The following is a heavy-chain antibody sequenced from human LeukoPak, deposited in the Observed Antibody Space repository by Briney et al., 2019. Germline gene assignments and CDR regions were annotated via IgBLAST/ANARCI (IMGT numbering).Heavy chain of an antibody. D-gene: IGHD3-10*01. V-gene: IGHV1-18*01. J-gene: IGHJ4*02. CDR1: GYTFTSYG. Sequence: ASVKVSCKASGYTFTSYGISWVRQAPGQGLEWMGWISAYNGNTNYAQKLQGRVTMTSDTSTSTAYMELRSLRSDDTAVYYCARERITMVRGVIITAEGLDYWGQGTLVTVSS. CDR3: ARERITMVRGVIITAEGLDY. CDR2: ISAYNGNT.